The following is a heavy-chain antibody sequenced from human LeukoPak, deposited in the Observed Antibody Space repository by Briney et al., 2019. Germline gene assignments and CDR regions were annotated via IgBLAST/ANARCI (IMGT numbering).Heavy chain of an antibody. Sequence: PGGSLRLSCAASGFTFSSYAMSWVRQAPGKGLEWVSAISGSGGSTYYADSVKGRFTISRDNSKNTLYPQMNSLRAEDTAVYYCAKVEAGTGDYFDYWGQGTLVTVSS. J-gene: IGHJ4*02. CDR2: ISGSGGST. D-gene: IGHD6-13*01. V-gene: IGHV3-23*01. CDR1: GFTFSSYA. CDR3: AKVEAGTGDYFDY.